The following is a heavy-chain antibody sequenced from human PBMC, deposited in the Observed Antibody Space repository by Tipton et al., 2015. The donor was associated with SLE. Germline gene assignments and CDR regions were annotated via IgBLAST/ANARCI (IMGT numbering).Heavy chain of an antibody. Sequence: SLRLSCAASGFTFSGYSMNWVRQAPGKGLEWVSSISSSSSYIYYADSVKGRFTISRDNAKNSLYLQMNSLRAEDTAVYYCARDGCSGGSCPGAFDIWGQGTMVTVSS. D-gene: IGHD2-15*01. CDR1: GFTFSGYS. J-gene: IGHJ3*02. CDR2: ISSSSSYI. CDR3: ARDGCSGGSCPGAFDI. V-gene: IGHV3-21*03.